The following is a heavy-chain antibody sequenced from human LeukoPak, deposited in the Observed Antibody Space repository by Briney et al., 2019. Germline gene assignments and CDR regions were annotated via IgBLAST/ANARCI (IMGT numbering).Heavy chain of an antibody. D-gene: IGHD2-21*01. V-gene: IGHV3-13*01. Sequence: GGSLRLSCAASGFTISNYDMHWVRQKPGKGLEWVSTIHTAGDTYYPDSVKGRFAISRENAKNSLSLQMNSLRDGDTAVYYCARGDYYYSGMDVWGQGTTVTVSS. J-gene: IGHJ6*02. CDR2: IHTAGDT. CDR3: ARGDYYYSGMDV. CDR1: GFTISNYD.